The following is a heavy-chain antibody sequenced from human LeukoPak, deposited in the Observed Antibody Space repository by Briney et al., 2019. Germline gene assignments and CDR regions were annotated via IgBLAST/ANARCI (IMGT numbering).Heavy chain of an antibody. CDR1: GYTFSGYA. CDR3: ARGIWSATRVDYYLDN. J-gene: IGHJ4*02. V-gene: IGHV1-3*01. D-gene: IGHD5-24*01. CDR2: INAGNGHT. Sequence: ASVKVSCTASGYTFSGYAIHWVRQAPGQRFEWMGWINAGNGHTKYSQNFQGRVTITRDSSANIVYMDVSSLTSEDTAVYYCARGIWSATRVDYYLDNWGRGTLVTVSS.